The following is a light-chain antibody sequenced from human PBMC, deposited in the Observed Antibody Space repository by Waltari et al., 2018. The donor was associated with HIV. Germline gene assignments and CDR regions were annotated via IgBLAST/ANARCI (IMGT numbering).Light chain of an antibody. CDR3: ALYMGSGIWM. CDR1: SGSVCPSYF. CDR2: SSN. Sequence: QTVVTQEPSFSVSPGGTVTLTCALSSGSVCPSYFPTWFQQTPGQAPRTLIYSSNPRSSGVPDRFSGSILGNKAALTITGAQADDESHYYCALYMGSGIWMFGGGTKVTLL. J-gene: IGLJ3*02. V-gene: IGLV8-61*01.